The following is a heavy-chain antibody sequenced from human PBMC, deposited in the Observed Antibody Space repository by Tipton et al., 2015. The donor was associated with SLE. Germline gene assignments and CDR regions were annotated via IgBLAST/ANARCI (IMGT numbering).Heavy chain of an antibody. D-gene: IGHD2-21*01. Sequence: SLRLSCAATGLSLSHYGMHWVRQTPGKGLEWVAAIAFDGSGSFYAESVKGRFTISKDSGKNTLDLQMNSLRPEDTAVYFCAKDRGGDSGYVCGGDCYPDYWGQGSLVTVSS. CDR1: GLSLSHYG. CDR3: AKDRGGDSGYVCGGDCYPDY. CDR2: IAFDGSGS. J-gene: IGHJ4*02. V-gene: IGHV3-30*14.